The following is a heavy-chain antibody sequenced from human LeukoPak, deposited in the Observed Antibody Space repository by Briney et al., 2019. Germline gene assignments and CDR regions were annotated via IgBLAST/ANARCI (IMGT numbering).Heavy chain of an antibody. CDR2: IGTKGDT. CDR3: AREMSDTVTWGWYFDL. CDR1: GFSFSSYE. D-gene: IGHD4-17*01. Sequence: GGSLRLSRVASGFSFSSYEMHWVRQATGKGLEWVSAIGTKGDTYYSDSVRGRFTISRENGKNSLYLQMNSLRAGDTAVYYCAREMSDTVTWGWYFDLWGRGTLVTVSS. J-gene: IGHJ2*01. V-gene: IGHV3-13*01.